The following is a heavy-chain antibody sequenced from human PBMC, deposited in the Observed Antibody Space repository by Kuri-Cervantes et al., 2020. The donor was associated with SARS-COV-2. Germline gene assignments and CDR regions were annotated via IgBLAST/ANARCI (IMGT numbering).Heavy chain of an antibody. V-gene: IGHV4-38-2*02. CDR3: ARELGVPAATYFDY. D-gene: IGHD2-2*01. CDR1: CYLISSGYY. J-gene: IGHJ4*02. Sequence: EALKIFCPVPCYLISSGYYWVWIRQPPGKGLEWIGSIYHSGSTYYNPSLKSRVTISVDTSKNQFSLKLSSVTAADTAVYYCARELGVPAATYFDYWGQGTLVTVSS. CDR2: IYHSGST.